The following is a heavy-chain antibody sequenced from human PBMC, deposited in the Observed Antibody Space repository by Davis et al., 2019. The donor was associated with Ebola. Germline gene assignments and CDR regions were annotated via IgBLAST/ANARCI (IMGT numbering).Heavy chain of an antibody. Sequence: GSLRLSCTVSGGSISSSSYYWSWIRQPPGKGLEWIGEMDHSGNTNYNPSLKSRVTISIDTSKKQISLNLTSVTAADTAVYYCARGQSGSDYSLWQYWGQGTLVTVSS. CDR1: GGSISSSSYY. V-gene: IGHV4-39*07. J-gene: IGHJ4*02. CDR2: MDHSGNT. CDR3: ARGQSGSDYSLWQY. D-gene: IGHD3-10*01.